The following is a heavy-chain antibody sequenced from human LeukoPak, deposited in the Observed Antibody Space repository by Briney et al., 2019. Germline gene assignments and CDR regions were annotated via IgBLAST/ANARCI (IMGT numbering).Heavy chain of an antibody. Sequence: PGGSLRLSCAASGFTFSTYGMHWVRQAPGKGLEWVAVISYDGRNKYYADSVKGRFTFSRDNSKNTLFLQMNSLRAEDTAVYYCANGISITLVRGVDYWGQGTLVTVSS. CDR1: GFTFSTYG. CDR3: ANGISITLVRGVDY. V-gene: IGHV3-30*18. CDR2: ISYDGRNK. D-gene: IGHD3-10*01. J-gene: IGHJ4*02.